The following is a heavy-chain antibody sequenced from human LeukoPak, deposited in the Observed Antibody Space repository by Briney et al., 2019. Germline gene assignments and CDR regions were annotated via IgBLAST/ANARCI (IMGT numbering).Heavy chain of an antibody. Sequence: PSETLSLTCTVSGGSISSSSYYWGWIRQPPGKGLEWIGSIYYSGSTYYNPSLESRVTISVDTSKNQFSLKLSSVTAADTAVYYCARLPAPYCSSTSCKAYWGQGTLVTVSS. CDR1: GGSISSSSYY. CDR3: ARLPAPYCSSTSCKAY. CDR2: IYYSGST. J-gene: IGHJ4*02. V-gene: IGHV4-39*01. D-gene: IGHD2-2*01.